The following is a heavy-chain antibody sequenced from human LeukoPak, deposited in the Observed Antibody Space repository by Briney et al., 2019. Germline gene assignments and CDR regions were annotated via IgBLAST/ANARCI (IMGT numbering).Heavy chain of an antibody. CDR2: ISSSGDTI. J-gene: IGHJ3*02. CDR1: GFTLTDYY. Sequence: GGSLRLSCAASGFTLTDYYMSWIRQAPGKGLEWVSYISSSGDTIYYADSVKGRFTISRDNAKNSLYLQMNSLRAEDTAVYYCARAGAYSSSWYRASAFDIWGQGTMVTVSS. V-gene: IGHV3-11*04. D-gene: IGHD6-13*01. CDR3: ARAGAYSSSWYRASAFDI.